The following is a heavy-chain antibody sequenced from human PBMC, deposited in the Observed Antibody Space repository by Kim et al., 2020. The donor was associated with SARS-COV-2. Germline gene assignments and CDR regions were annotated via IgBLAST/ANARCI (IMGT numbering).Heavy chain of an antibody. J-gene: IGHJ4*02. CDR1: GFTFSGSA. V-gene: IGHV3-73*01. CDR2: IRSNANRYAT. Sequence: GGSLRLSCAASGFTFSGSAMHWVRQASGKGLEWVGRIRSNANRYATAYAASVKGRFTISRDDSKNTAYLQMNSLKTEDTAVYYCTRHPSDSSGYYAYYFDYWGQGTLVTVSS. D-gene: IGHD3-22*01. CDR3: TRHPSDSSGYYAYYFDY.